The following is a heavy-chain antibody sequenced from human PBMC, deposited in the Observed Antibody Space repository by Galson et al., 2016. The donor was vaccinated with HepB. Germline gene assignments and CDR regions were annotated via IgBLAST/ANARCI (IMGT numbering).Heavy chain of an antibody. J-gene: IGHJ5*02. CDR1: GFTFGTYT. CDR2: VTSGGSA. V-gene: IGHV3-23*05. CDR3: ADPGGRWSSESLSWSDP. Sequence: SLRLSCAASGFTFGTYTMSWVRQAPGKGLEWISGVTSGGSAYYADTVKGRFTISRDNSKNTLSLQMDSLRVEDTAVYYCADPGGRWSSESLSWSDPWGQGILVTVSS. D-gene: IGHD1-26*01.